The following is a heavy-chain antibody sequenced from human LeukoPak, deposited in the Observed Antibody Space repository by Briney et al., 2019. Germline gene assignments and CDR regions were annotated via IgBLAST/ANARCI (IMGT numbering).Heavy chain of an antibody. J-gene: IGHJ3*02. V-gene: IGHV4-30-2*02. Sequence: SETLSLTCTVSGGSISSGGYYWSWMRQPPGKGLEWIGSIYHSESTYYNPSLKSRVTISVDSSKNQFSLKLISVTAADTAVYYCAITYYYDSSGYADAFDIWVQGTMVTVS. CDR3: AITYYYDSSGYADAFDI. CDR1: GGSISSGGYY. D-gene: IGHD3-22*01. CDR2: IYHSEST.